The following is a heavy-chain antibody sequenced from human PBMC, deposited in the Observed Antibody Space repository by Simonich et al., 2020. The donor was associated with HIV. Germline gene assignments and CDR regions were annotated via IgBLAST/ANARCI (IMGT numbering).Heavy chain of an antibody. V-gene: IGHV3-9*01. CDR1: GFTFDDYA. CDR2: ISWNSGSI. J-gene: IGHJ4*02. CDR3: AKDKGAYYGSGSPVY. Sequence: EVQLVESVGGLVQPGRSLRLSCAASGFTFDDYAMHWVRQAPGKGLEGVSGISWNSGSIGYADSVKGRLTISRDNAKNSLYLQMNSLRAEDTALYYCAKDKGAYYGSGSPVYWGQGTLVTVSS. D-gene: IGHD3-10*01.